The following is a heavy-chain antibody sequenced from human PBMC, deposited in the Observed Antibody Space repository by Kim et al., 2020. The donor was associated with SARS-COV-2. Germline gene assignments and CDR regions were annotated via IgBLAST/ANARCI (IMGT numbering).Heavy chain of an antibody. J-gene: IGHJ2*01. D-gene: IGHD3-22*01. Sequence: SGTLSLTCTVSGGSISSGGYYWSWIRQHPGKGLEWIGYIYYSGSTYYNPSLKSRVTISVDTSKNQFSLKLSSVTAADTAVYYCARGPLRITMIVVVTHWYFDLWGRGTLVTVSS. V-gene: IGHV4-31*03. CDR2: IYYSGST. CDR1: GGSISSGGYY. CDR3: ARGPLRITMIVVVTHWYFDL.